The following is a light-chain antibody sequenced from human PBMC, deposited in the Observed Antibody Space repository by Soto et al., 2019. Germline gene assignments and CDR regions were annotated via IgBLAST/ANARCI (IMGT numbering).Light chain of an antibody. CDR1: QNINNN. Sequence: EIVMTQSPASLSVSPGERATLSCRASQNINNNLAWYQHKPGQAPRVVIDGASARATGIPARFSGSGSWTQFTLTISGMQADDFAVYYCQQYYDWSPCAFGQGTKVEV. J-gene: IGKJ1*01. V-gene: IGKV3-15*01. CDR3: QQYYDWSPCA. CDR2: GAS.